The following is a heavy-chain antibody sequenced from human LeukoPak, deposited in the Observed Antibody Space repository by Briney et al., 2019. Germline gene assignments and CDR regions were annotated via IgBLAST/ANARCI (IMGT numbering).Heavy chain of an antibody. J-gene: IGHJ6*03. D-gene: IGHD3-10*01. CDR3: ARDRAHYYYMDV. Sequence: GGSLRRSCAASGFTFSSYSMNWVRQAPGKGLEWVSSISSSSSYIYYADSVKGRFTISRDNAKNSLYLQMNSLRAEDTAVYYCARDRAHYYYMDVWGKGTTVTVSS. V-gene: IGHV3-21*01. CDR1: GFTFSSYS. CDR2: ISSSSSYI.